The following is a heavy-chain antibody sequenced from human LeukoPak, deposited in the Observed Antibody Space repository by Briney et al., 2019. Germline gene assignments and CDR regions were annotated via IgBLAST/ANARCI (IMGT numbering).Heavy chain of an antibody. D-gene: IGHD2-21*02. Sequence: GGSLRLSCAASGFSFSSYWMHWVRQAPGKGPVWVSRIRSDGGSKNYADSVAGRFPIYRDNAKNTVYLQVNSLRAEDTAVYYCAREPLHCVGDCYSLFDYWGQGALVTVSS. CDR3: AREPLHCVGDCYSLFDY. J-gene: IGHJ4*02. CDR1: GFSFSSYW. CDR2: IRSDGGSK. V-gene: IGHV3-74*01.